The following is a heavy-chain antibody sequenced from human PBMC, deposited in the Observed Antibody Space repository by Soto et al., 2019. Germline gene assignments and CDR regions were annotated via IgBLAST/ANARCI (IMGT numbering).Heavy chain of an antibody. V-gene: IGHV3-48*03. CDR2: ISSRGIST. J-gene: IGHJ4*02. CDR3: SRALTHYYDTSGPAFGY. Sequence: DVQLVESGGALVQPGGSLRLSCVGSGFTFSSFDMNWVRQAPGKGLEWSSYISSRGISTYYADSVKGRFTISRDNAENSLFLQMNSLRVEDTAVYYCSRALTHYYDTSGPAFGYWGQGTLLTVSS. CDR1: GFTFSSFD. D-gene: IGHD3-22*01.